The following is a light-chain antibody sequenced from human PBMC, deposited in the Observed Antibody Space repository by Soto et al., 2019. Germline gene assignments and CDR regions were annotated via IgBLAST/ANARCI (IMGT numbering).Light chain of an antibody. CDR1: QRVSTY. Sequence: DIQMTQSPSSLSASVGDRVTITCRASQRVSTYLNWYQQKPEKAPKLLIYAASSLQSGGPSRFSGSGSGTDFTLTISSLQPEDFATYYCQQSYSTPRTFGQGTKLEIK. V-gene: IGKV1-39*01. J-gene: IGKJ2*01. CDR2: AAS. CDR3: QQSYSTPRT.